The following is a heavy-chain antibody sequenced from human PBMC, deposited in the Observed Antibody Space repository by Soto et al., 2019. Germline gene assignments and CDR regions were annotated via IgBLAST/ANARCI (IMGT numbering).Heavy chain of an antibody. CDR3: ARSYHWNDVWFDP. V-gene: IGHV4-59*01. Sequence: SETLSLTCTVSGGSISSYYWGWIRQPPGKGLEWIGYIYYSGSTNYNPSLKSRVTISVDTSKNQFSLKLSSVTAADTAVYYCARSYHWNDVWFDPWGQGTLVTVSS. CDR1: GGSISSYY. J-gene: IGHJ5*02. D-gene: IGHD1-1*01. CDR2: IYYSGST.